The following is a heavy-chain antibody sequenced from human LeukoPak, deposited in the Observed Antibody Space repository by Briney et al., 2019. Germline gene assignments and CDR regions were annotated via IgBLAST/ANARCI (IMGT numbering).Heavy chain of an antibody. CDR2: MNPNSGNT. V-gene: IGHV1-8*01. Sequence: ASAKVSCKASGYTFTSYDINWVRQAPGQGLEWMGWMNPNSGNTGYAQKFQGRVTMTRNTSISTAYMELSSLRSEDTAVYYCARMAHSDYHFAFDIWGQGTLVTVSS. D-gene: IGHD5-12*01. CDR1: GYTFTSYD. J-gene: IGHJ3*02. CDR3: ARMAHSDYHFAFDI.